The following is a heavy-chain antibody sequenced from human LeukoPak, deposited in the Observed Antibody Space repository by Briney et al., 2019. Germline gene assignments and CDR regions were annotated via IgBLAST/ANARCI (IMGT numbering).Heavy chain of an antibody. CDR2: IYYSGIT. CDR1: GGSVSSSGYY. Sequence: SETLSLTCTVSGGSVSSSGYYWGWLRQPPGKGLEWIGSIYYSGITYFNPSLKSRLTISGDTSKNQFSLKLYSVTAADTAVYYCARHSDTAMPETPLSSAWGQGTLVTVSS. J-gene: IGHJ4*02. D-gene: IGHD5-18*01. V-gene: IGHV4-39*01. CDR3: ARHSDTAMPETPLSSA.